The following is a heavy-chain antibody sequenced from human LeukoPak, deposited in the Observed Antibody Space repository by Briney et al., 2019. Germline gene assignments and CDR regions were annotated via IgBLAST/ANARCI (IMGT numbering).Heavy chain of an antibody. D-gene: IGHD6-13*01. CDR1: GFIFDDYA. CDR2: ISWKSGSI. Sequence: GGSLRLSCAASGFIFDDYAMHWVRQAPGKGLEWVSGISWKSGSIGYADSVKGRFTISRGNAKNSLYLQMNSLRAEDTALYYCAKDLATYSRYPVGFDYWGQGTLVTVSS. J-gene: IGHJ4*02. CDR3: AKDLATYSRYPVGFDY. V-gene: IGHV3-9*01.